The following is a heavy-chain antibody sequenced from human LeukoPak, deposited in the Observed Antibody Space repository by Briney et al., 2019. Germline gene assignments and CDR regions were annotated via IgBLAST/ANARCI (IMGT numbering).Heavy chain of an antibody. CDR1: GGSVSDYY. CDR3: ARDESSSLAY. D-gene: IGHD6-13*01. CDR2: IYHTGST. Sequence: SETLSLTCTISGGSVSDYYWSWIRQSPGKGLEWIGYIYHTGSTSYSPSLKSRVTISADTSQNQFSLKLSSVTAADTAVYYCARDESSSLAYWGQGTLVTVSS. J-gene: IGHJ4*02. V-gene: IGHV4-59*02.